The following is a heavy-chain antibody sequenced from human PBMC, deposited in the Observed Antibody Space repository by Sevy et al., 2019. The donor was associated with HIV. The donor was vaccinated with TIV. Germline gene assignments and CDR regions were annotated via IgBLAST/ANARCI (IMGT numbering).Heavy chain of an antibody. Sequence: ASVKVSCKASGYTFTDYYMYWVRQAPGQGLEWMGWINPNSGGTNYAQKFQGRVTMTSDTSISTAYMELSRLRSDETAMDYRARDPSRAAEGWFDPWGQGTLVTVSS. CDR1: GYTFTDYY. D-gene: IGHD6-13*01. CDR3: ARDPSRAAEGWFDP. J-gene: IGHJ5*02. V-gene: IGHV1-2*02. CDR2: INPNSGGT.